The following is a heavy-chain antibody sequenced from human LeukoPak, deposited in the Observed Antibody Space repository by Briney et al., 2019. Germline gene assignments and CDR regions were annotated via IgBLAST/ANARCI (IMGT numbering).Heavy chain of an antibody. V-gene: IGHV3-48*04. CDR3: ARKYAKSYAFDI. Sequence: QPGGSLRLSCAASGFTFSRFSLNWVRQAPGKGPEWLSYISGSSATIYYADSVKGRFTVSRDNAKNSLYLQMNSLRAEDTAVYYCARKYAKSYAFDIWGQGTMVTVSS. CDR2: ISGSSATI. D-gene: IGHD2-8*01. J-gene: IGHJ3*02. CDR1: GFTFSRFS.